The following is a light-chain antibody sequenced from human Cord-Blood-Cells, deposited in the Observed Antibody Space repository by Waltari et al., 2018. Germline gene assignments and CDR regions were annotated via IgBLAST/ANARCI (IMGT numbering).Light chain of an antibody. CDR2: EGS. Sequence: QSALTQPASVSGSPGQSITISCTGTSRDVGRYNLVPWYQQHPGKAPKLMIYEGSKRPSGVSNRCAGSTSGNTASLTISGLQAEDEADYYCCSYAGSSTYVFGTGTKVTVL. J-gene: IGLJ1*01. V-gene: IGLV2-23*01. CDR3: CSYAGSSTYV. CDR1: SRDVGRYNL.